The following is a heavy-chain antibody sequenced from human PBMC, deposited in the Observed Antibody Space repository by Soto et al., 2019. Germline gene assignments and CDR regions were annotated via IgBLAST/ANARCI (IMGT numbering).Heavy chain of an antibody. Sequence: QVQLVQSGAEVKKPGASVKVSCKASGYTFTSYGISWVRQAPGQGLEWMGWISAYNGNTNYAQKLQGRVTMTTDTSTSTAYRELRSLRSDDTAVYYCARDLESYDDFWSGYSSFDYWGQGTLVTVSS. CDR1: GYTFTSYG. CDR3: ARDLESYDDFWSGYSSFDY. CDR2: ISAYNGNT. V-gene: IGHV1-18*01. D-gene: IGHD3-3*01. J-gene: IGHJ4*02.